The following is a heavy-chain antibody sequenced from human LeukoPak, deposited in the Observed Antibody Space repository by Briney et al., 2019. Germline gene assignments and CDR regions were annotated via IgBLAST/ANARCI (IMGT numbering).Heavy chain of an antibody. J-gene: IGHJ3*02. D-gene: IGHD3-10*01. V-gene: IGHV3-23*01. CDR3: AKPIKPYYYGSGDAFDI. Sequence: HSGGSLRLSCAASGFTFSNAWMSWVRQAPGKGLEWVSGISGSDGSTNYADSVKGRFTISRDNYKNTLYVQMNSLRAEDTAVYYCAKPIKPYYYGSGDAFDIWGQGTMVTVSP. CDR1: GFTFSNAW. CDR2: ISGSDGST.